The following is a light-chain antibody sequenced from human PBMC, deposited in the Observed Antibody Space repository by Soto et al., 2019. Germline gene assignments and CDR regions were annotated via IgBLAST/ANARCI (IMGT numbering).Light chain of an antibody. V-gene: IGLV2-14*01. J-gene: IGLJ2*01. Sequence: QSALTQPASVSGSPGQSITISCTGTSSDVGGSDYVSWYQQEPGKAPKLIIFGVTNRPSGVSNRFSGSKSGNTASLTTSGLPAEDEADYYCSASTTSITSHVTFGGGTKLTVL. CDR3: SASTTSITSHVT. CDR2: GVT. CDR1: SSDVGGSDY.